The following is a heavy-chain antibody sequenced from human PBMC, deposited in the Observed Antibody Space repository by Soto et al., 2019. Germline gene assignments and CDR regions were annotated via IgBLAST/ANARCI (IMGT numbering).Heavy chain of an antibody. Sequence: ASVKVSCKASGGTFSSYTISWVRQAPGQGLEWMGRIIPILGIANYAQKFQGRVTITADKSTSTAYMELSSLRSEDTAVYYCARSDIAARPTDYYYMDVWGKGTTVTVSS. CDR2: IIPILGIA. CDR3: ARSDIAARPTDYYYMDV. V-gene: IGHV1-69*02. J-gene: IGHJ6*03. CDR1: GGTFSSYT. D-gene: IGHD6-6*01.